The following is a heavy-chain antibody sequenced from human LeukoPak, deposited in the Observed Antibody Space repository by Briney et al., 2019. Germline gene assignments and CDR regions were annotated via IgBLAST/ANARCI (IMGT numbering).Heavy chain of an antibody. CDR1: GYTFTDYY. D-gene: IGHD2-2*01. V-gene: IGHV1-69-2*01. Sequence: ASVKISCKVSGYTFTDYYMHWVQQAPRKGLEWMGLVDPEDGETIYAEKFQGRVTITADTSTDTAYMELSSLRSEDTAVYYCARNGGWDIVVVPAADYAFDIWGQGTMVTVSS. J-gene: IGHJ3*02. CDR3: ARNGGWDIVVVPAADYAFDI. CDR2: VDPEDGET.